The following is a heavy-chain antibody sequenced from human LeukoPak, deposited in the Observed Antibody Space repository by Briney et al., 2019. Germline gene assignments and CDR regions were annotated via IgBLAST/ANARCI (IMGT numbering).Heavy chain of an antibody. D-gene: IGHD6-13*01. CDR3: ARDIAAAGLFFDY. Sequence: PGGSLRLSCAASGFTFSSYSMNWVRQAPGKGLEWVSSIGSRSAYTYYADSVKGRFTISRDNAKNLLYLQMNSLRAEDTAVYYCARDIAAAGLFFDYWGQGTLVTVSS. CDR1: GFTFSSYS. CDR2: IGSRSAYT. V-gene: IGHV3-21*01. J-gene: IGHJ4*02.